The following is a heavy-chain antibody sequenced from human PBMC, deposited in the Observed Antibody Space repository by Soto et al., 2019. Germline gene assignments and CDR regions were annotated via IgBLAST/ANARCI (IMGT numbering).Heavy chain of an antibody. CDR2: IWYDGSNK. CDR1: GFTFSSYG. CDR3: ARDSRYYDFWSGYYDNWFDP. J-gene: IGHJ5*02. V-gene: IGHV3-33*01. Sequence: GGSLRLSCAASGFTFSSYGMHWVRQAPGKGLEWVAVIWYDGSNKYYADSVKGRFTISRDNSKNTLYLQMNSLRAEDTAVYYCARDSRYYDFWSGYYDNWFDPWGQGT. D-gene: IGHD3-3*01.